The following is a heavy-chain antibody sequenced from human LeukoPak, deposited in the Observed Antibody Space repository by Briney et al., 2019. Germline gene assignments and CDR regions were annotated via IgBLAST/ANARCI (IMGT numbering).Heavy chain of an antibody. CDR2: IYDGGST. D-gene: IGHD4-17*01. CDR1: GFTFSSYA. J-gene: IGHJ6*02. Sequence: PGGSLRLSCAASGFTFSSYAMHWVRQAPGKGLEWVSVIYDGGSTYYADSVEGRFTISRDSSKNTLYLQINSLRPEDTAVYYCATDSPDYGDSYYYGLAVWGQGTTVTVSS. V-gene: IGHV3-66*01. CDR3: ATDSPDYGDSYYYGLAV.